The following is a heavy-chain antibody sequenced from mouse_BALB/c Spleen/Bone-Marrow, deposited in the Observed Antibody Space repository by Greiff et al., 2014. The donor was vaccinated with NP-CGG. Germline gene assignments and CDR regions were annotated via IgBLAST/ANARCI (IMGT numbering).Heavy chain of an antibody. CDR3: ARITTATGAMDY. Sequence: QVQLKESGPGLVAPSQSLSITCTVSGFSLTNYGVHWVRQPPGKGLEWLGVIWADGSTNYYSALMSRLSISKDNSKSQVFFKMNSLQTDDTAMYYCARITTATGAMDYWGQGTSVTVSS. V-gene: IGHV2-9*02. J-gene: IGHJ4*01. CDR2: IWADGST. CDR1: GFSLTNYG. D-gene: IGHD1-2*01.